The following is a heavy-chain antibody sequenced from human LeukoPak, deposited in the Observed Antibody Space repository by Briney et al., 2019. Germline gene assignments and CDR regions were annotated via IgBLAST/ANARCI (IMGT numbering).Heavy chain of an antibody. CDR1: GFTFSSYW. V-gene: IGHV3-7*01. J-gene: IGHJ5*02. Sequence: GGSLRLSCAASGFTFSSYWMSWVRQAPGKGLEWVANIKQDGSEKYYVDSVKGRFTISRDNAKNSLYLQMNSLRAEDTAVYYCARDRTHCGGDCYPNNWFDPWGQGTLVTVSS. D-gene: IGHD2-21*02. CDR3: ARDRTHCGGDCYPNNWFDP. CDR2: IKQDGSEK.